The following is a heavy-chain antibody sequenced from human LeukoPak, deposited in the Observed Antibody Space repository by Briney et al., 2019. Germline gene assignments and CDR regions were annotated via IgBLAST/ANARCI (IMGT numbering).Heavy chain of an antibody. CDR1: GGSFNGYY. V-gene: IGHV4-34*01. CDR2: INHSGST. CDR3: ARPNGLRYGSGRNLLAY. J-gene: IGHJ4*02. D-gene: IGHD3-10*01. Sequence: SETLSLTCAVYGGSFNGYYWSWIRQPPGKGLEWIGEINHSGSTNYNPSLKSRVTISVDTSKNQFSLKLSSVTAADTAVYYCARPNGLRYGSGRNLLAYWGQGTLVTVSS.